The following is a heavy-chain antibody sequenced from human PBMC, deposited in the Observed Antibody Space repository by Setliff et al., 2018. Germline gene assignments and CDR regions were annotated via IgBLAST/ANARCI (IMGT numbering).Heavy chain of an antibody. D-gene: IGHD6-6*01. Sequence: KASETLSLTCAVYGDSFSDYYWSWIRQPPGKGLEWIAEINHSGSTNYNPSLKSRVTISVDTSRNQFSLKLSSVTAADTAVYYCASPQARGFWARYYFDLWGQGTLVTVSS. J-gene: IGHJ4*02. CDR1: GDSFSDYY. CDR2: INHSGST. V-gene: IGHV4-34*01. CDR3: ASPQARGFWARYYFDL.